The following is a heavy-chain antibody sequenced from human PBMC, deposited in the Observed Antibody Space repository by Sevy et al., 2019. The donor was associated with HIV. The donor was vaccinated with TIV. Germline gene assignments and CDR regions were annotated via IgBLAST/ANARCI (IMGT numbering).Heavy chain of an antibody. Sequence: SEILSLTCIVSGYSISTSHYWGWIRQPPGKGLEWIGSMYHSGSTLYNPYLRSRVTISVDTSKNHLSLKLASVTAADTAVYFWVTVDVKFRGLISSDVFDIWGQGTMVTVSS. CDR1: GYSISTSHY. D-gene: IGHD3-16*02. CDR3: VTVDVKFRGLISSDVFDI. V-gene: IGHV4-38-2*02. J-gene: IGHJ3*02. CDR2: MYHSGST.